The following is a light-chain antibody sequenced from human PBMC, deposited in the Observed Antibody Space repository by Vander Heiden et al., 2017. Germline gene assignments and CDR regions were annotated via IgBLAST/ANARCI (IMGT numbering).Light chain of an antibody. V-gene: IGKV4-1*01. Sequence: DTVMTQSPDSLALSLDETATIDGKSSQSVYSSSNSSNYIVWYQQKPGQPPKLLIYWASTRESGVPERFSGTGSGTDFTFTISSLQAEDVAVYYCQQYDSRPRTFGGGTKVEIK. J-gene: IGKJ4*01. CDR2: WAS. CDR1: QSVYSSSNSSNY. CDR3: QQYDSRPRT.